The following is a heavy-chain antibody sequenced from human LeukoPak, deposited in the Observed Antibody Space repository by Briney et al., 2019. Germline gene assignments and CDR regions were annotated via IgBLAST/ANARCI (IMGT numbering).Heavy chain of an antibody. D-gene: IGHD4-23*01. CDR1: GGSISSGSYY. CDR3: ARRLRWGHAFDI. V-gene: IGHV4-61*02. CDR2: IYTSGST. Sequence: KPSETLSLTCTVSGGSISSGSYYWSWIRQPAGKGLEWIGRIYTSGSTNYNPSLKSRVTMSVDTSKNQFSLKLSSVTAADTAVYYCARRLRWGHAFDIWGQGTMVTVSS. J-gene: IGHJ3*02.